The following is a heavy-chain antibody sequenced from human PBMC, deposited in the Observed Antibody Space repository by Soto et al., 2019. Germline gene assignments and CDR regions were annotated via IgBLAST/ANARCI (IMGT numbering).Heavy chain of an antibody. D-gene: IGHD6-13*01. Sequence: ASVKVSCKASGYTFTIYGINWVRQAPGKGLEWMGGFDPEDGETIYAQKFQGRVTMTEDTSTDTAYMELSSLRSEDTAVYYCATGAFSSSWYDVSYGMDVWGQGTTVTVSS. J-gene: IGHJ6*02. V-gene: IGHV1-24*01. CDR3: ATGAFSSSWYDVSYGMDV. CDR1: GYTFTIYG. CDR2: FDPEDGET.